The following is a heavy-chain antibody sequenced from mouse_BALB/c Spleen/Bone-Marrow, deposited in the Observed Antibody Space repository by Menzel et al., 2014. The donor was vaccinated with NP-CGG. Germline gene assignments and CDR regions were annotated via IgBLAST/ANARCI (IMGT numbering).Heavy chain of an antibody. Sequence: EVQLVESGAELVKPGASVKLSCTASGFNIKDTYMHWVKQRPEQGLEWIGRIDPANGNTKYDPKFQGKATITADTSSNTAYLQLSSLTSEDTAVYYCASYYYGSSPFAYWGQGTLVTVSA. CDR1: GFNIKDTY. J-gene: IGHJ3*01. CDR3: ASYYYGSSPFAY. CDR2: IDPANGNT. V-gene: IGHV14-3*02. D-gene: IGHD1-1*01.